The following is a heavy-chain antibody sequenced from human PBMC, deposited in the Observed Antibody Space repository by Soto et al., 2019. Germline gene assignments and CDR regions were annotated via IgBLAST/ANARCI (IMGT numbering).Heavy chain of an antibody. Sequence: EVQLIESGGGWVQPGTSLRVSCAASGFTFHEYAMHWVRQAPGKGLEWVSGISSDGDTIAYADSVQGRFTVFRDNAKNSLYLQMNSLGAEDTALYYCTKGGYDLIYYFGMDGWGQGTTVTVSS. CDR3: TKGGYDLIYYFGMDG. V-gene: IGHV3-9*01. D-gene: IGHD5-12*01. J-gene: IGHJ6*02. CDR1: GFTFHEYA. CDR2: ISSDGDTI.